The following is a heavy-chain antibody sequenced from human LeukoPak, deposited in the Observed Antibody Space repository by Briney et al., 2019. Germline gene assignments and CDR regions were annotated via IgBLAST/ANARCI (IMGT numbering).Heavy chain of an antibody. Sequence: SETLSLTCAVYGGSFSGYYWSWIRQPPGKGLEWIGEINHSGSTNYNPSLKSRVTISVDTSKNQFSLRLSSVTAADTAVYYCARHSQWLDAFDIWGQGTMVTVSS. J-gene: IGHJ3*02. V-gene: IGHV4-34*01. CDR3: ARHSQWLDAFDI. CDR2: INHSGST. CDR1: GGSFSGYY. D-gene: IGHD6-19*01.